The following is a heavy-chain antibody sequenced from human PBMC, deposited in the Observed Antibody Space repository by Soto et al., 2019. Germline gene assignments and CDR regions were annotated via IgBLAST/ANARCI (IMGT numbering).Heavy chain of an antibody. V-gene: IGHV3-48*01. Sequence: ESGGGLVQPGGSLRLSCAASGFTFSSYSMNWVRQAPGKGLEWVSYISSSSSTIYYADSVKGRFTISRDNAKNSLYLQMNSLRAEDTAVYYCARELDLGELSFVYWGQGTLVTVFS. D-gene: IGHD3-16*02. CDR1: GFTFSSYS. CDR3: ARELDLGELSFVY. CDR2: ISSSSSTI. J-gene: IGHJ4*02.